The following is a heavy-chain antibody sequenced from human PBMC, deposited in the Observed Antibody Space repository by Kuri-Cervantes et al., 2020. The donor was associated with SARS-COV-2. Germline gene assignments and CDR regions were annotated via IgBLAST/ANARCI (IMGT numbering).Heavy chain of an antibody. CDR2: INHSGST. D-gene: IGHD3-10*01. Sequence: SETLSLTCAVYGGSFSGYYWSWIRQPPGKGLEWIGEINHSGSTNYNPSLKSRVTISVDTSKNQSSLKLNSVTPADTAVYYCARTLDYYGSGTYCFDYWGQGTLVTVSS. J-gene: IGHJ4*02. CDR1: GGSFSGYY. CDR3: ARTLDYYGSGTYCFDY. V-gene: IGHV4-34*01.